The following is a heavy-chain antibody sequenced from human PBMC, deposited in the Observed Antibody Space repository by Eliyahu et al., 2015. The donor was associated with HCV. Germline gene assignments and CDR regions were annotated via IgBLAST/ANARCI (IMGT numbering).Heavy chain of an antibody. J-gene: IGHJ4*02. V-gene: IGHV4-39*01. Sequence: QLQLQESGPGVVKPSETLSLTCTVSGGSISXYTYYWGWIRQPPGKGLEWIGTILSRGGTYHHPSLKSRVAISVDTSKKQFSLKFSSVTAADTAAYYCARRDNYDTGYYFDYWGQGTLITVSS. CDR3: ARRDNYDTGYYFDY. CDR2: ILSRGGT. CDR1: GGSISXYTYY. D-gene: IGHD3-22*01.